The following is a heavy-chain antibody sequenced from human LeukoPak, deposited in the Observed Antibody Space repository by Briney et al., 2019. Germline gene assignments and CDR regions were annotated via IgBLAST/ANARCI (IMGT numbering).Heavy chain of an antibody. CDR1: GGSFSGYY. D-gene: IGHD5-18*01. J-gene: IGHJ6*03. Sequence: SETLSLTCAVYGGSFSGYYWAWVRQPPGKGLEWIGEINHSGSTNYNPSLKSRVTISVDTSKNQFSLKLSSVTASDTAVYYCAREVDGYRYGYSSYDYYYMDVWGKGTTVTVSS. CDR3: AREVDGYRYGYSSYDYYYMDV. CDR2: INHSGST. V-gene: IGHV4-34*01.